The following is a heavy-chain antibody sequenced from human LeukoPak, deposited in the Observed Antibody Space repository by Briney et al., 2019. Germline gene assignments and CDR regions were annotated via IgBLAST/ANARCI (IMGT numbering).Heavy chain of an antibody. D-gene: IGHD6-6*01. CDR2: ISSSGSTI. J-gene: IGHJ3*02. Sequence: GGSLRLSCAASGFTFSDYYMSWIRQAPGKGLEWVSYISSSGSTIYYADSVKGRFTISRDYAKNSLYLQMNSLRAEDTAVYYCAREYSSSNAFDIWGQGTMVTVSS. V-gene: IGHV3-11*01. CDR3: AREYSSSNAFDI. CDR1: GFTFSDYY.